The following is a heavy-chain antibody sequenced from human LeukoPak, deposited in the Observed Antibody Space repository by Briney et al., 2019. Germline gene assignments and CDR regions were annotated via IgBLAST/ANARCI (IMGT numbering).Heavy chain of an antibody. CDR1: GYSFTSYW. CDR3: ARQLRGYTLGY. V-gene: IGHV5-51*01. Sequence: GESLMISCKGSGYSFTSYWIGWVRQMPGKGLEWMGIIYPGESDTRYSPSFQGQATISADKSISTAYLQWSSLKASDTAMYYCARQLRGYTLGYWGQGTLVTVSS. CDR2: IYPGESDT. J-gene: IGHJ4*02. D-gene: IGHD6-13*01.